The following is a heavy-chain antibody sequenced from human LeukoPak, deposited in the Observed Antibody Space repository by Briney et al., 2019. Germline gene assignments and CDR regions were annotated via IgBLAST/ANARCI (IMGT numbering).Heavy chain of an antibody. V-gene: IGHV1-3*01. CDR3: VRGGPNPSGWLLDN. CDR2: IDGDNGKT. J-gene: IGHJ4*02. Sequence: ASVNVSCKASGYSFTHYALHWVRQAPGQRLEWMGCIDGDNGKTQYSQKFHGRVTITRDTSANTAYIEVSSLRSEDTAVYFCVRGGPNPSGWLLDNWGQGTLVTVSS. D-gene: IGHD6-19*01. CDR1: GYSFTHYA.